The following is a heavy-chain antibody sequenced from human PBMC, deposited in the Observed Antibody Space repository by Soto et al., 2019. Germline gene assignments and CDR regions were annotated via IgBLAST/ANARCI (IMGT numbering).Heavy chain of an antibody. V-gene: IGHV3-21*01. D-gene: IGHD3-10*01. J-gene: IGHJ4*02. CDR3: ARDLGGYYGSGEGGFDY. CDR2: ISSSSSYI. CDR1: GFTFSSYS. Sequence: GGSLRLSCAASGFTFSSYSMNWVRQAPGKGLEWVSSISSSSSYIYYADSVKGRFTISRDNAKNSLYMQMNSLRAEDTAVYYCARDLGGYYGSGEGGFDYWGQGTLVTVSS.